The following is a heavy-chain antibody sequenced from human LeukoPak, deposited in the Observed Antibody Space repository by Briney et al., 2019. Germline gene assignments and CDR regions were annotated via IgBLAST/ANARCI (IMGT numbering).Heavy chain of an antibody. Sequence: SVKVSCKASGGTFSSYAISWVRQAPGQGLEWMGGIIPIFGTANYEQKFQGRVTITTDESTSTAYMELSSRRSEDTAVYFCARGGTNGVPAAPAHYYYYYMDVWGKGTTVTVSS. J-gene: IGHJ6*03. V-gene: IGHV1-69*05. CDR2: IIPIFGTA. CDR1: GGTFSSYA. D-gene: IGHD2-2*01. CDR3: ARGGTNGVPAAPAHYYYYYMDV.